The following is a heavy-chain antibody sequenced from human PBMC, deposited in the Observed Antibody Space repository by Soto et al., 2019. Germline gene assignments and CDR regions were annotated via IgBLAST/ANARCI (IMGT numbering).Heavy chain of an antibody. CDR3: TTGGGHYFDS. CDR1: GFIFNDAW. D-gene: IGHD3-16*01. CDR2: VNSKTHGEAT. J-gene: IGHJ4*02. Sequence: QLVESGGDLVKPGGSLRLSCAASGFIFNDAWMHWVRQAPGKGLEWVGRVNSKTHGEATDYAAPVKGRFIISRDDSEKMVYLQMNSLKTEDTVVYYCTTGGGHYFDSWGPGTPVTASS. V-gene: IGHV3-15*07.